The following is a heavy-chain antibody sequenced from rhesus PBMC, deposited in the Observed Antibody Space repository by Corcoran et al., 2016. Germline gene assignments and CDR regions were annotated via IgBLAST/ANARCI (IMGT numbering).Heavy chain of an antibody. Sequence: EVQLVQSGAEVKRRGEALKISCKTYGYSFTSYWISWVRPTPGNGLEWMGSIDPSDSDTRYNPSFQGQVTISADKSISTAYLQWSRLKASDTATYYCAKSSGSYYDAFDFWGQGLRVTVSS. D-gene: IGHD3-28*01. CDR3: AKSSGSYYDAFDF. CDR2: IDPSDSDT. V-gene: IGHV5-20*01. J-gene: IGHJ3*01. CDR1: GYSFTSYW.